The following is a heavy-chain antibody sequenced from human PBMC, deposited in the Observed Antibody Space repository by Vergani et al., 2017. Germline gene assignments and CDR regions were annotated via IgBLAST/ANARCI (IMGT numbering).Heavy chain of an antibody. CDR1: GLTFSDYA. CDR2: ISGSGGST. V-gene: IGHV3-23*01. J-gene: IGHJ4*02. Sequence: EVQLLESGGGLVQPGGSLRLSCAASGLTFSDYAMSWVRQAPGKGLEWVSAISGSGGSTYYADSVKGRLTIFRDNSKNKMFLQMDSLRAEDTAVYYCAKVVQSVVKVGVIDYWGQGTLVTVSS. D-gene: IGHD2-21*01. CDR3: AKVVQSVVKVGVIDY.